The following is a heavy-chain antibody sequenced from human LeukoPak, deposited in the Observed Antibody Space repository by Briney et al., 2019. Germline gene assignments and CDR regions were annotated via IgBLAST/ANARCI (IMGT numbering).Heavy chain of an antibody. CDR2: INAGNGNT. CDR3: ASSNVPIRSITMVRGVIPTYYYYYMDV. Sequence: ASVKVSCKASGYTFTSYAMHWVRQAPGQRLEWMGWINAGNGNTKYSQEFQGRVTITRDTSASTAYMELSSLRSEDMAVYYCASSNVPIRSITMVRGVIPTYYYYYMDVWGKGTTVTISS. V-gene: IGHV1-3*03. CDR1: GYTFTSYA. J-gene: IGHJ6*03. D-gene: IGHD3-10*01.